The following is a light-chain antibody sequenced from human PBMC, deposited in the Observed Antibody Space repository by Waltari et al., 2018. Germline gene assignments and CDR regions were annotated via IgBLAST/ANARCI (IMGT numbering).Light chain of an antibody. CDR2: EVS. CDR1: SRDVGGYHY. J-gene: IGLJ3*02. CDR3: SSYAGSRGV. Sequence: QSALTQPPSASGSPGQSVTISFPGTSRDVGGYHYVSWYQQHPGKAPKLMIYEVSKRPSGVPDRFSGSKSGNTASLTVSGLQAEDEADYYCSSYAGSRGVFGGGTKLTVL. V-gene: IGLV2-8*01.